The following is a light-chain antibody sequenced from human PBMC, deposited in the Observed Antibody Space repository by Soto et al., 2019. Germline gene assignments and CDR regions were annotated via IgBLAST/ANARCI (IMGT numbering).Light chain of an antibody. Sequence: QYVLTQPASVSGSPGQSITISCTGTNSDIGGYNYVSWYQQHPGKAPKLMIYDVSNRPSGVSYRFSGSKSGNTASLTISGLQAEDEADYYCSSYTNRSTLGVFGGGTKVTVL. CDR3: SSYTNRSTLGV. CDR1: NSDIGGYNY. CDR2: DVS. J-gene: IGLJ2*01. V-gene: IGLV2-14*03.